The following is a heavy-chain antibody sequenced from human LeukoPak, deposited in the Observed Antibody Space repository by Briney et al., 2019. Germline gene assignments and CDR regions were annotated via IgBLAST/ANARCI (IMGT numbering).Heavy chain of an antibody. CDR1: GGSISSYY. CDR2: IYYSGRT. J-gene: IGHJ4*02. CDR3: AKRYCSSTTCYDDRGAFDY. Sequence: SETLSLTRTVSGGSISSYYWSWIRQPPGKGLEWIGYIYYSGRTNYNPSLKSRVTISVDTSKNQFSLKLSSVTAADTAVYYCAKRYCSSTTCYDDRGAFDYWGQGTLVTVSS. D-gene: IGHD2-2*01. V-gene: IGHV4-59*01.